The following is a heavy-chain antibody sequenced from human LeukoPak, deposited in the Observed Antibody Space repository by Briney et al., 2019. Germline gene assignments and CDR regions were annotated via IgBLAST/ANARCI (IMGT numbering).Heavy chain of an antibody. Sequence: PGRSLRLSCAASGFTFSSYGMHWVRQAPGKGLEWVSSISSDSNYIIYADSVQGRFTISRDNAENSLFLQMNSLRAEDTAVYYCASRYCTSTNCYAFDIWGQGTMVTVSS. CDR2: ISSDSNYI. D-gene: IGHD2-2*01. V-gene: IGHV3-21*01. J-gene: IGHJ3*02. CDR3: ASRYCTSTNCYAFDI. CDR1: GFTFSSYG.